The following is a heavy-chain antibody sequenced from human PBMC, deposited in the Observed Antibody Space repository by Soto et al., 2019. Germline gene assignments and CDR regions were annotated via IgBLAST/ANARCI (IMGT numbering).Heavy chain of an antibody. CDR3: AKDALTVAGPQRGSLDV. V-gene: IGHV3-30*18. Sequence: QVQLVESGGGLVQPGRSLRLSCAASGFTLSRKGMHWVRQAPGKGLEWVAVISYDGSNKYYGDSVKGRFTISRDNSKNTVSLQMNSLRAEDTAVYYCAKDALTVAGPQRGSLDVWGQGTTVTVYS. CDR1: GFTLSRKG. J-gene: IGHJ6*02. CDR2: ISYDGSNK. D-gene: IGHD6-19*01.